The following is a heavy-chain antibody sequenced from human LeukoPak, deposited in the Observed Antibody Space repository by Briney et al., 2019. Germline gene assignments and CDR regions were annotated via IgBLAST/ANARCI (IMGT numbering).Heavy chain of an antibody. D-gene: IGHD3-9*01. CDR1: GVSINGYY. V-gene: IGHV4-4*07. Sequence: SETLSLTCAVSGVSINGYYWTWIRQPAGKGLEWIGHTYTSGSTNYNPSPKSRVTMSVDASKNQFSLKPSSVTAADTAVYYCAREIEDYDILTGYYPGVFDCWGQGTRVTVSS. CDR2: TYTSGST. CDR3: AREIEDYDILTGYYPGVFDC. J-gene: IGHJ4*02.